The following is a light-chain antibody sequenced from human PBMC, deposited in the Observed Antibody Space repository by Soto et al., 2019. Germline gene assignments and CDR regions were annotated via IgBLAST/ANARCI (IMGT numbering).Light chain of an antibody. CDR2: EVS. V-gene: IGLV2-14*01. CDR1: SSDVGGHNY. Sequence: QSALTQPASVSGSPGQTITISCTGSSSDVGGHNYVSWFQHLPGKAPKLMISEVSSRPSGVSKRFSGSKSGNTASLTVSKLQADDEADYYCSSYTTSNTWVFGVGTKLTVL. CDR3: SSYTTSNTWV. J-gene: IGLJ3*02.